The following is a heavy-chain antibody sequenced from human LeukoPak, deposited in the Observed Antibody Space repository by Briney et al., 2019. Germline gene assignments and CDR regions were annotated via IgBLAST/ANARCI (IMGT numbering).Heavy chain of an antibody. CDR1: GGSISSSDYY. CDR3: AMWSAVLAVFDP. V-gene: IGHV4-39*07. D-gene: IGHD3-3*02. CDR2: IYYSGST. Sequence: SETLSLTCTVSGGSISSSDYYWGWIRQPPGKGLEWIGTIYYSGSTYYNPSLKSRVTISVDTSKNQFSLKLSSVTAADTAVYYCAMWSAVLAVFDPWGQGTLVTVSS. J-gene: IGHJ5*02.